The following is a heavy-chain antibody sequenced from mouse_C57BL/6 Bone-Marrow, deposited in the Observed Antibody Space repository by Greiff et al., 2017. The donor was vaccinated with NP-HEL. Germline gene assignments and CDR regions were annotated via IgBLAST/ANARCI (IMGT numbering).Heavy chain of an antibody. Sequence: QVQLKQSGAELVRPGASVKLSCKASGYTFTDSYINWVKQRPGQGLEWIARIYPGSGNTYYNEKFKSKATLTADKSSSTAYMQLSSLTSEYSAVYFGARSYCDRYYAMDYWGQGTSVTVSS. V-gene: IGHV1-76*01. CDR1: GYTFTDSY. CDR2: IYPGSGNT. D-gene: IGHD1-1*01. CDR3: ARSYCDRYYAMDY. J-gene: IGHJ4*01.